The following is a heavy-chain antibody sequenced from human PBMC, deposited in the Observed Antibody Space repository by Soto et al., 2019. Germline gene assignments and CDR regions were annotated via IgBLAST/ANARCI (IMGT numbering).Heavy chain of an antibody. CDR3: ARQNWNYVVYY. D-gene: IGHD1-7*01. CDR2: IYYSGST. CDR1: GGSISSSSYY. V-gene: IGHV4-39*01. Sequence: SETLSLTCTVSGGSISSSSYYWGWIRQPPGKGLEWIGSIYYSGSTYYNPSLKSRVTISVDTSKNQFSLKLSSVTAADTAVYYCARQNWNYVVYYWGQGTLVTVSS. J-gene: IGHJ4*02.